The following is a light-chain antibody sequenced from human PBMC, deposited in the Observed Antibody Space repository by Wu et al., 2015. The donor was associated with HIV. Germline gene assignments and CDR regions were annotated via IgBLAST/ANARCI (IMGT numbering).Light chain of an antibody. V-gene: IGKV1-27*01. CDR1: QGIRNS. CDR3: QHVNSDASMYN. Sequence: DVQMTQSPSSLSASVGDTVTITCRASQGIRNSLAWYQQKPGKVPKLLIYSASILQSGVPSRFSGSGSETDFTLTISSLQPEDFATYYCQHVNSDASMYNFGQGTKLEIK. CDR2: SAS. J-gene: IGKJ2*01.